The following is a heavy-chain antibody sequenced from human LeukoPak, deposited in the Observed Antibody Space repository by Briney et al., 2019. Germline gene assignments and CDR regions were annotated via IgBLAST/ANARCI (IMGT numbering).Heavy chain of an antibody. CDR1: GFTVSSNY. D-gene: IGHD6-13*01. V-gene: IGHV3-53*01. Sequence: PGGSLRLSCAAFGFTVSSNYMSWVRQAPGKGLEWVSVIYSGGSTYYADSVKGRFTISRDNSKNTLYLQMNSLRAEDTAVYYCARDTSSSSWAPNFDYWGQGTLVTVSS. CDR3: ARDTSSSSWAPNFDY. J-gene: IGHJ4*02. CDR2: IYSGGST.